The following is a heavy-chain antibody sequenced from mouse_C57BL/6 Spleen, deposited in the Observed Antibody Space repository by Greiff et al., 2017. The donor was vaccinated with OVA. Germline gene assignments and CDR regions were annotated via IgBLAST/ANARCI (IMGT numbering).Heavy chain of an antibody. V-gene: IGHV3-6*01. CDR2: ISYDGSN. J-gene: IGHJ4*01. Sequence: EVHLVESGPGLVKPSQSLSLTCSVTGYSITSGYYWNWIRQFPGNKLEWMGYISYDGSNNYNPSLKNRISITRDTSKNQFFLKLNSVTTEDTATYYCARGGHYYAMDYWGQGTSVTVSS. CDR3: ARGGHYYAMDY. CDR1: GYSITSGYY.